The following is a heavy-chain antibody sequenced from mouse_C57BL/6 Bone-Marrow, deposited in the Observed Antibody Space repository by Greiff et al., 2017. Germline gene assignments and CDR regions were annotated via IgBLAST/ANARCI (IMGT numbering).Heavy chain of an antibody. D-gene: IGHD1-1*01. CDR1: GYTFTDYY. J-gene: IGHJ1*03. V-gene: IGHV1-76*01. Sequence: QVQLQQSGAELVRPGASVKLSCKASGYTFTDYYINWVKQRPGQGLEWIARIYPGSGNTYYNEKFKGKATLTVEKTSSTAYMQLISLTSEDSAVYVCARGEYCSSYWYFDVWGKGTTVTVSS. CDR3: ARGEYCSSYWYFDV. CDR2: IYPGSGNT.